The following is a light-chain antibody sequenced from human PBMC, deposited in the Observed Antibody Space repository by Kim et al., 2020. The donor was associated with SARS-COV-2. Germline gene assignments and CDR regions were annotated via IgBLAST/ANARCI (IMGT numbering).Light chain of an antibody. V-gene: IGKV3-15*01. Sequence: TPGESATLSCRASQSVSHNLAWYQQKPGQAPRLLIHGASTRATGIPGRFSGSGSGTEFTLTISNLQSEDFAVYYCQHYNDWPSLTFGGGTKVDIK. CDR2: GAS. CDR1: QSVSHN. CDR3: QHYNDWPSLT. J-gene: IGKJ4*01.